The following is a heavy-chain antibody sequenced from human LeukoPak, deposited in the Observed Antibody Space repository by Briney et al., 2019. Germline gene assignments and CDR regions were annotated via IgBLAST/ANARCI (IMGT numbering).Heavy chain of an antibody. CDR1: GFTFSSYA. CDR3: ARSGPEQWGSNFYFYMDV. Sequence: PGGSLRLSCAASGFTFSSYAMHWVRQAPGKGLEWVAVISYDGSNKYYADSVKGRFTISRDNAKDTLYLQMHSLRAEDTAVYYCARSGPEQWGSNFYFYMDVWGKGTTLTVSS. CDR2: ISYDGSNK. V-gene: IGHV3-30-3*01. D-gene: IGHD1-26*01. J-gene: IGHJ6*03.